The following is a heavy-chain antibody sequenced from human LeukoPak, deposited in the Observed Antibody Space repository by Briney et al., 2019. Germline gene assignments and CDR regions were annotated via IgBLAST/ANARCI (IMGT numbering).Heavy chain of an antibody. Sequence: GGSLRLSCAASGFTFSSYAMSWVRQAPGKGLEWVSAISGSGGSTYYADSVKGRFTISRDNSKNTLYLQMNSLRAEDTAVYYCTFEFGRSQGAFDIWGQGTMITVSS. V-gene: IGHV3-23*01. D-gene: IGHD3-10*01. CDR3: TFEFGRSQGAFDI. J-gene: IGHJ3*02. CDR1: GFTFSSYA. CDR2: ISGSGGST.